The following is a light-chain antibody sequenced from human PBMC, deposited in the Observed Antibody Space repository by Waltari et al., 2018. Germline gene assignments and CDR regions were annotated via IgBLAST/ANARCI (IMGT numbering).Light chain of an antibody. J-gene: IGKJ2*01. CDR3: THGTQFPYT. CDR2: KIS. Sequence: DIGMTQTPLSSPVTLGQPASISCRSSQRLVHSDGKTYLSWLQQRPGQPPKLLICKISNRFSEVPDRFSDSGARTDFTLKISRVEAEDVGVYYGTHGTQFPYTFGQGTKLEIK. V-gene: IGKV2-24*01. CDR1: QRLVHSDGKTY.